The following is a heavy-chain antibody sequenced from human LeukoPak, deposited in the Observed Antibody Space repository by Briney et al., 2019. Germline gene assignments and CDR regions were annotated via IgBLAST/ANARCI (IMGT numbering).Heavy chain of an antibody. CDR2: INPNSGGT. V-gene: IGHV1-2*02. CDR3: ARDLKVRGVIIFGPHYYYYMDV. CDR1: GYTFTGYY. J-gene: IGHJ6*03. Sequence: ASVKVSCKASGYTFTGYYMHWVRQAPGQGLEWMGWINPNSGGTNYAQKFQGRVTMTRVTSISTAYMELSRLRSDDTAVYYCARDLKVRGVIIFGPHYYYYMDVWGKGTTVTVSS. D-gene: IGHD3-10*01.